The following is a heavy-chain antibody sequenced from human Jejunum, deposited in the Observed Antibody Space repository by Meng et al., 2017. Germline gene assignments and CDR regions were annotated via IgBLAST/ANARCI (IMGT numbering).Heavy chain of an antibody. CDR1: ALTFRNHD. J-gene: IGHJ4*02. CDR3: VRGGHETFHDILTGHPPFES. V-gene: IGHV3-48*03. D-gene: IGHD3-9*01. CDR2: ISPRGDTR. Sequence: GGSLRLSCADSALTFRNHDMHWVRQTPGKGLEWLAIISPRGDTRSYSGSVKGRFTISRDNENNSLYLQMNGLRPEDTAVYYCVRGGHETFHDILTGHPPFESWGQGTVVTVSS.